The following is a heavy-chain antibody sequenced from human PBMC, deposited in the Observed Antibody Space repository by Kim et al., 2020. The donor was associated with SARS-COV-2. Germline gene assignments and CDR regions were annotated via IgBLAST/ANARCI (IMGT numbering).Heavy chain of an antibody. V-gene: IGHV3-23*01. J-gene: IGHJ2*01. CDR3: AKDGGNYYDTTGSFYWYCDL. Sequence: RFTISRDNSKNTLYVQMNSLRAEDTAVYYCAKDGGNYYDTTGSFYWYCDLWGRGTLVTVSS. D-gene: IGHD3-22*01.